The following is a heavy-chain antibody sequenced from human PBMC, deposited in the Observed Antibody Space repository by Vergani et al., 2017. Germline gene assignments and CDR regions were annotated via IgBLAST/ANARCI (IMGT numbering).Heavy chain of an antibody. V-gene: IGHV1-46*03. CDR2: ISPDGFST. CDR1: GYTFTANY. J-gene: IGHJ4*02. CDR3: AREPPLTGFFDY. D-gene: IGHD3-9*01. Sequence: QVQLVQSGAEVGKPGASVKISCKASGYTFTANYIHWVRQAPEQGLEWVGVISPDGFSTFYAQKFQGRVTITRDTSTSTVYVEVTSLRSDDTSVYYCAREPPLTGFFDYWVQGTLVTVSS.